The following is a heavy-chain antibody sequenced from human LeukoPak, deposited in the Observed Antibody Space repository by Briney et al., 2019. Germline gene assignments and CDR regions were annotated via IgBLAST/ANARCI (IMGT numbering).Heavy chain of an antibody. V-gene: IGHV4-59*12. D-gene: IGHD1-20*01. CDR3: ARDFRERRGITGPHGMDV. CDR1: GGSISNFY. Sequence: PSETLSLTCPVSGGSISNFYWSWIRQPPGKGLEGIGYIYYSGSTSYNPSLKSRVSTSVDTSKNQFSLRLSSVTAADTAVYYCARDFRERRGITGPHGMDVWGQGTTVTVSS. CDR2: IYYSGST. J-gene: IGHJ6*02.